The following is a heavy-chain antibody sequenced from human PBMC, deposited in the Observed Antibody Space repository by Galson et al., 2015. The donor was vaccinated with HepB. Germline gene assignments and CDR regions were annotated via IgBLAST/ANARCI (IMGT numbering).Heavy chain of an antibody. CDR2: INSNGGGT. D-gene: IGHD6-13*01. CDR1: GFTFSSYG. J-gene: IGHJ4*02. Sequence: SLRLSCAASGFTFSSYGMHWVRQAPGKGLEYVSGINSNGGGTYYANSVKGRFTISRDNSKNTLYLQMGRLRAEDMAVYYCARGPIAAAPFYLDYWGQGTLVTVSS. V-gene: IGHV3-64*01. CDR3: ARGPIAAAPFYLDY.